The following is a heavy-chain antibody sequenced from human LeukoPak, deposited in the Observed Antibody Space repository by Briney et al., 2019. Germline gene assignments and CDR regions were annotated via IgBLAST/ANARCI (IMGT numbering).Heavy chain of an antibody. CDR2: ISWNSGRI. J-gene: IGHJ3*02. V-gene: IGHV3-9*01. D-gene: IGHD2-21*02. CDR1: GFTFDEYG. CDR3: AKAQVVTAIQPDAFDI. Sequence: GGSLRLSCAASGFTFDEYGMHWVRQAPGKGLEWVSGISWNSGRIRYADSVKGRFTISRDNAKNSLYQQMNSLRAEDTALYYCAKAQVVTAIQPDAFDIWGQGTMVTVS.